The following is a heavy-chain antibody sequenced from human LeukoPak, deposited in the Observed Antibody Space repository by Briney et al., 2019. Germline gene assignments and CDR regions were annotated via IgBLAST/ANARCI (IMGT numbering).Heavy chain of an antibody. Sequence: GGSLRLSCAASGFTFSSYAMHWVRQAPGKGLEWVAVISYDGSNKYYADSVKGRFTISRDNSKNTLYLQMNSLRAEDTAVYYCARGAAVAGTGYFDYWGQGTLVTVSS. CDR1: GFTFSSYA. J-gene: IGHJ4*02. CDR2: ISYDGSNK. D-gene: IGHD6-19*01. CDR3: ARGAAVAGTGYFDY. V-gene: IGHV3-30-3*01.